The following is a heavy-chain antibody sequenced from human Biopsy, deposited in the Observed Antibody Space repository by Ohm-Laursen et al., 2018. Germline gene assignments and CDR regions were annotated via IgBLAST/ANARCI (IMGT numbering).Heavy chain of an antibody. J-gene: IGHJ4*02. D-gene: IGHD3-22*01. CDR2: INPNNDNT. Sequence: ASVKVSCKASGYTFTSYYLHWVRQAPGQGLEWMGRINPNNDNTAYAQKFQGRITMTKDTSTSTVYMDLSSLTFDDSAVYSCARGPRGLVVITTTALYFDYWGQGNLVTVSS. CDR3: ARGPRGLVVITTTALYFDY. CDR1: GYTFTSYY. V-gene: IGHV1-46*01.